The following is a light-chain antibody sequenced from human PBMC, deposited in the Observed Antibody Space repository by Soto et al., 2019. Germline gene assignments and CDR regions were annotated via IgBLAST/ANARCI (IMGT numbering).Light chain of an antibody. CDR2: DAS. V-gene: IGKV1-5*01. Sequence: DFQMTQSPSTLSASVGDRVTITCRDSQGVHTWLAWYQQKPGKAPKLLIYDASRLESGVPSRFRGSGSGTEFTLAITSLQPDDFATYYCQQYNSYSITFGQGTRLEIK. J-gene: IGKJ5*01. CDR1: QGVHTW. CDR3: QQYNSYSIT.